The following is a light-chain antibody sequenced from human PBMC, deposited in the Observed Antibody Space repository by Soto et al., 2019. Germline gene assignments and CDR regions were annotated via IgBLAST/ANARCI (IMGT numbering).Light chain of an antibody. Sequence: QSVLSQPASVSGSPGQSITVSCTGTSSDVGGYNSVSWYQQHPGKAPKLMIYDVTNRPSGVSDRFSGSKSGNTASLTLSGLQAEDEADFYCSSYTTSHTLVFGTGTKVTVL. J-gene: IGLJ1*01. CDR3: SSYTTSHTLV. V-gene: IGLV2-14*01. CDR1: SSDVGGYNS. CDR2: DVT.